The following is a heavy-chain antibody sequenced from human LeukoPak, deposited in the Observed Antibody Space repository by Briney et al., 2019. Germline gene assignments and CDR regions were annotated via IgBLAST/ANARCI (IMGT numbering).Heavy chain of an antibody. CDR1: GGSFSGYY. D-gene: IGHD3-22*01. J-gene: IGHJ4*02. V-gene: IGHV4-34*01. CDR2: INHSGST. CDR3: ARGRFLYYYDSSGMNYFDY. Sequence: PSETLSLTCAVYGGSFSGYYRSWIRQPPGKGLEWIGEINHSGSTNYNPSLKSRVTISVDTSKNQFSLKLSSVTAADTAVYYYARGRFLYYYDSSGMNYFDYWGQGTLVTVSS.